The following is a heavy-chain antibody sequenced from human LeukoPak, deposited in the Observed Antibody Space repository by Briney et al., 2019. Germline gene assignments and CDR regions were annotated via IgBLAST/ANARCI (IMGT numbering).Heavy chain of an antibody. CDR1: GFTFSSYG. Sequence: GGSLRLSCAASGFTFSSYGMHWVRQAPGKGLEWVAFIRYDGSNKYYADSVKGRFTISRDNSKNTLYLQMNSLRAEDTAVYYCARWGSSWYRRYYFDYWGQGTLVTVSS. CDR2: IRYDGSNK. D-gene: IGHD6-13*01. V-gene: IGHV3-30*02. J-gene: IGHJ4*02. CDR3: ARWGSSWYRRYYFDY.